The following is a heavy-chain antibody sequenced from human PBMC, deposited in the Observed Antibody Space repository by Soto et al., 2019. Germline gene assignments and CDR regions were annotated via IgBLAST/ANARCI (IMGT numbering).Heavy chain of an antibody. CDR2: INPNSGGT. CDR1: GHTFTGYY. V-gene: IGHV1-2*02. CDR3: ARETSYYGSGSYLLDAFDI. Sequence: ASVKVSCKASGHTFTGYYMHWVRQAPGQGLEWMGWINPNSGGTNYAQKFQGRVTMTRDTSISTAYMELSRLRSDDTAVYYCARETSYYGSGSYLLDAFDIWGQGTMVTVSS. J-gene: IGHJ3*02. D-gene: IGHD3-10*01.